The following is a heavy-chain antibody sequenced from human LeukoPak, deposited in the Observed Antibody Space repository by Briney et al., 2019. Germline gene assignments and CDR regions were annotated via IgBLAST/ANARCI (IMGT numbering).Heavy chain of an antibody. D-gene: IGHD5-18*01. CDR3: ASVDTAMVSRFDY. CDR1: GFTFSSYW. J-gene: IGHJ4*02. Sequence: GGSLRLSCAASGFTFSSYWMHWVRQAPGKGLVWVSRINSDGSSTSYADSVKGRFTISRDNAKDTLYLQMNSLRAEDTAVYYCASVDTAMVSRFDYWGQGTLVTVSS. V-gene: IGHV3-74*01. CDR2: INSDGSST.